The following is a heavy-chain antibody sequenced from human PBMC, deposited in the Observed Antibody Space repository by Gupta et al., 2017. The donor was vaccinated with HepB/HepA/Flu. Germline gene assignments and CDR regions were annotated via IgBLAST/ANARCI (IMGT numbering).Heavy chain of an antibody. J-gene: IGHJ4*02. CDR1: GFPFTCYA. D-gene: IGHD6-6*01. CDR3: AKDRQGGIAARPGQRPSDY. V-gene: IGHV3-23*01. CDR2: ISGSGGST. Sequence: EVQLLESGGGLVQPGGSLRLSCAASGFPFTCYALIWVRPAPGKGLEWVSAISGSGGSTYYADSVKGRFTISRDNSKNTLYLQMNSLRAEDTAVYYCAKDRQGGIAARPGQRPSDYWGQGTLVTVSS.